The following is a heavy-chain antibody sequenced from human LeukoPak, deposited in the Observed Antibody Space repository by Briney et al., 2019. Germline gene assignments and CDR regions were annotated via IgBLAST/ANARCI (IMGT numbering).Heavy chain of an antibody. V-gene: IGHV3-30-3*01. CDR3: ASPNDGYFDY. CDR2: ISYDGSNK. J-gene: IGHJ4*02. CDR1: GFTFSSYA. D-gene: IGHD1-1*01. Sequence: GRSLRLSCAASGFTFSSYAMHWVRQAPGKGLEGGAVISYDGSNKYYADSVKGRFTISRDNSKNTLYLQMNSLRAEDTAVYYCASPNDGYFDYWGQGTLVTVSS.